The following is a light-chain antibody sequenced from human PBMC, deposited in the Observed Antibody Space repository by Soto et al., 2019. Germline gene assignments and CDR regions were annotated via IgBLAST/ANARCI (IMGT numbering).Light chain of an antibody. CDR1: QSISTY. CDR3: QQSYSIPPWT. Sequence: DIQMTQAPSTLSGSVGDRVTITCRASQSISTYLNWYQQKPGKAPKLLIYAASTLQSGVSSRFSGSGSGTDFTLTISSLQPEDFATYYCQQSYSIPPWTFGQGTKVDIK. J-gene: IGKJ1*01. CDR2: AAS. V-gene: IGKV1-39*01.